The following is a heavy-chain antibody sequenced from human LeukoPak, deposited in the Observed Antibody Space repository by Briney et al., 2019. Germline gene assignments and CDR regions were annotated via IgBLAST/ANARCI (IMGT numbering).Heavy chain of an antibody. CDR2: IKQDGNEK. V-gene: IGHV3-7*01. CDR3: ARDQDVYCSGGSCTSFDI. Sequence: GGSLRLSCAASGFRFNTFWMSWVRQAPGKGLEWVANIKQDGNEKYYADSVKGRFTISRDNGKNSLDLQMNSLRAEDTAVYYCARDQDVYCSGGSCTSFDIWGQGTMVTVSS. CDR1: GFRFNTFW. J-gene: IGHJ3*02. D-gene: IGHD2-15*01.